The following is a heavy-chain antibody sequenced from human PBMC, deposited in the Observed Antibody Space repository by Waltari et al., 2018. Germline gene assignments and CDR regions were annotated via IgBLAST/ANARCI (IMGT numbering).Heavy chain of an antibody. D-gene: IGHD1-26*01. V-gene: IGHV4-39*07. Sequence: QLQLQESGPGLVKPSETLSLTCTVPGGSISSSSYYWGWIRQPQGKGLEWIGSIYYRGSTYYNPSLKSRVTISVDTSKNQFSLKLSSVTAADTAVYYCAIIVGATRFDYWGQGTLVTVSS. CDR2: IYYRGST. CDR3: AIIVGATRFDY. CDR1: GGSISSSSYY. J-gene: IGHJ4*02.